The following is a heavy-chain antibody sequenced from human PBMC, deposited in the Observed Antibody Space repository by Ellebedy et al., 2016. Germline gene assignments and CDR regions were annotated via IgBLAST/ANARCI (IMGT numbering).Heavy chain of an antibody. CDR2: ITGGGRS. V-gene: IGHV3-23*01. CDR1: GFTFSIHG. Sequence: GESLKISCAASGFTFSIHGLSWVRQALGKGLEWASGITGGGRSYYADSVKGRFTISRDNSKNTLFLQMSSLTVEDTAIYYCARHISGPDDWGQGTLVTVSS. D-gene: IGHD6-19*01. J-gene: IGHJ4*02. CDR3: ARHISGPDD.